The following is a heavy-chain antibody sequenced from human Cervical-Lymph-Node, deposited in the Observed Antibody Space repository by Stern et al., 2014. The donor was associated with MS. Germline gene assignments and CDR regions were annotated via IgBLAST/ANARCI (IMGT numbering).Heavy chain of an antibody. V-gene: IGHV5-51*01. CDR1: GYSFNIFW. CDR3: ARRGMDV. Sequence: VQLVESGAEVKKPGESLTISCKGSGYSFNIFWIAWVRQSPGQGLEWMSIIYPDDSDTGYSPSFQGQGTFSFDKSISTAYLQWSSLKPSDTATYFCARRGMDVWGQGTSVTVSS. J-gene: IGHJ6*02. CDR2: IYPDDSDT.